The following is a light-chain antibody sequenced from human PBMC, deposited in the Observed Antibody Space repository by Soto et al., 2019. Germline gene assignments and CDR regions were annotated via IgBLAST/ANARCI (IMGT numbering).Light chain of an antibody. CDR3: QQRSSWPLLT. CDR1: QSVSNY. J-gene: IGKJ4*01. Sequence: EIVLTQSPATLSLSPGERATLSCRASQSVSNYLAWFQQKPGQAPRLLTYDASNRATGIPARFSGSGSGTDFTLTISSLGPEDFAVYYCQQRSSWPLLTFGGGTKVEI. V-gene: IGKV3-11*01. CDR2: DAS.